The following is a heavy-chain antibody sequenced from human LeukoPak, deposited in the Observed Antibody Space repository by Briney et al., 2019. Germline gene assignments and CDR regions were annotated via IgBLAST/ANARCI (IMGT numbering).Heavy chain of an antibody. D-gene: IGHD6-19*01. CDR1: GGTFSSYA. Sequence: SVTVSCTASGGTFSSYAISWVRQAPGQGLEWMGGIIPIFGTANYAQKFQGRVTITADESTSTAYMELSSLRSEDTAVYYCARDVRPASSEPFIFDYWGQGTLVTVSS. J-gene: IGHJ4*02. V-gene: IGHV1-69*13. CDR3: ARDVRPASSEPFIFDY. CDR2: IIPIFGTA.